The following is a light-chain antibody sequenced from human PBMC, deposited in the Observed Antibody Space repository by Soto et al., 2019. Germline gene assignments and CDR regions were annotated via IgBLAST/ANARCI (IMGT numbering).Light chain of an antibody. V-gene: IGKV1-39*01. CDR2: AAS. CDR1: QSISSY. Sequence: DIQMTQSPSSLSASVGDRATITCRASQSISSYLNWYQQKPGEAPKLLIYAASSLQSGVPSRFSGSGSGTDFTLTISSLQPEDFATYYCQQSYSTPWTFGQGTKVDIK. CDR3: QQSYSTPWT. J-gene: IGKJ1*01.